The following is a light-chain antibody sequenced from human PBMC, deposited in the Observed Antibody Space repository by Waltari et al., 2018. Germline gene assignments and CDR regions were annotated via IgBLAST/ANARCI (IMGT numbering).Light chain of an antibody. J-gene: IGLJ3*02. CDR3: QTGGHGTWV. CDR2: VNSDGSH. Sequence: QLVLTQSPSASASLGASVKLTCTLDSGHSTTIIPWHQPKPQKGPRYLMKVNSDGSHSKGDEIPDRFSGSSSSSGTERYLTISSVQSEDEADYYCQTGGHGTWVFGGGTKLTVL. CDR1: SGHSTTI. V-gene: IGLV4-69*01.